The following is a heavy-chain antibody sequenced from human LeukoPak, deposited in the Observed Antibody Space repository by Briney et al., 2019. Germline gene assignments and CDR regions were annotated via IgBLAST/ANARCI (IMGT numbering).Heavy chain of an antibody. D-gene: IGHD3-10*02. J-gene: IGHJ4*02. Sequence: PSETLSLTCTVSAGSISGFFWSWIRQPAGKGLEWIGRIYTSGSTNYNPSLKSRVTISVDKSKNQFSLKLSSVTAADTAVYYCATLYGGGYFDYWGQGTLVTVSS. V-gene: IGHV4-4*07. CDR3: ATLYGGGYFDY. CDR2: IYTSGST. CDR1: AGSISGFF.